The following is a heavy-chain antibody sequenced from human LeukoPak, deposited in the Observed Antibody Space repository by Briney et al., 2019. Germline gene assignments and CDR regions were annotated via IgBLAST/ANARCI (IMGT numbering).Heavy chain of an antibody. CDR1: GGSISSSSYY. Sequence: SETLSLTCTVSGGSISSSSYYWGWIRQPPGKGLEWIGSIYYSGSTYYNPSLKSRVTISVDTSKNQFSLKLSSVTAADTAVYYCARGRSEMATIPIDYWGQGTLVTVSS. CDR3: ARGRSEMATIPIDY. J-gene: IGHJ4*02. D-gene: IGHD5-24*01. V-gene: IGHV4-39*01. CDR2: IYYSGST.